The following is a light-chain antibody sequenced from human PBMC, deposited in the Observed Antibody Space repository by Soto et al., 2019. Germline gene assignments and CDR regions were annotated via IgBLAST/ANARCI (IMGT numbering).Light chain of an antibody. Sequence: EIVLTQSPATLSLSPWERATLSCRASQSVSSYLAWYQQKPGQAPRLHIYDASNRATGIPARFSGSGSGTDFTLTISSLEPEDFAVYYCQQRSNWPAFGPGTKVDIK. CDR2: DAS. J-gene: IGKJ3*01. CDR3: QQRSNWPA. V-gene: IGKV3-11*01. CDR1: QSVSSY.